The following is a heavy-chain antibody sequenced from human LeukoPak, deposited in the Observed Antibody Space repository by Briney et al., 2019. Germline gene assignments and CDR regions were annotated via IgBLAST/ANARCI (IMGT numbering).Heavy chain of an antibody. CDR1: GGSISSSSYY. V-gene: IGHV4-39*01. CDR2: IYYSGST. D-gene: IGHD3-22*01. J-gene: IGHJ4*02. CDR3: AGLNYYYDRSGYYPSSPFDY. Sequence: PSETLSLTCTVSGGSISSSSYYWGWIRQPPGKGLEWIGSIYYSGSTYYNPSLKSRVTISVDTSKNQFSLKLSSVTAADTAVYYCAGLNYYYDRSGYYPSSPFDYWGQGTLVTVSS.